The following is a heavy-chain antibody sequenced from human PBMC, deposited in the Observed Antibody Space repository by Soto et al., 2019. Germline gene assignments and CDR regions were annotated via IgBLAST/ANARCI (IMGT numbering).Heavy chain of an antibody. CDR3: ARDQRGIFGVVAPYYYYYMDV. Sequence: GASVKVSCKASGGTFSSYTISWVRQAPGQGLEWMGRIIPILGIANYAQKFQGRVTITADKSTSTAYMELSSLRSEDTAVYYCARDQRGIFGVVAPYYYYYMDVWGKGTKVTV. D-gene: IGHD3-3*01. V-gene: IGHV1-69*04. J-gene: IGHJ6*03. CDR2: IIPILGIA. CDR1: GGTFSSYT.